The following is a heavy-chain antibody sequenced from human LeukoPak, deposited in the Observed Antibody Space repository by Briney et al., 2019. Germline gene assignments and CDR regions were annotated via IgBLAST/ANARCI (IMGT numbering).Heavy chain of an antibody. V-gene: IGHV4-34*01. Sequence: SETLSLTCTVSGGSISSYYWSWIRQPPGKGLEWIGEINHSGSTNYNPSLKSRVTISVDTSKNQFSLKLSSVTAADTAVYYCASGYCSSTSCFDYWGQGTLVTVSS. J-gene: IGHJ4*02. D-gene: IGHD2-2*01. CDR1: GGSISSYY. CDR2: INHSGST. CDR3: ASGYCSSTSCFDY.